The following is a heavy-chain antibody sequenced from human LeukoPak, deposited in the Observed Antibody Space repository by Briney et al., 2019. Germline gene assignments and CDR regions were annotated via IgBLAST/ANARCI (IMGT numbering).Heavy chain of an antibody. CDR1: GASISSYY. D-gene: IGHD6-13*01. Sequence: SETLSLTCTVSGASISSYYWSWIRQPPGKGVEWIGFLYDSGSTNYNPSLKSRVTISVHTSKNQFSLNLSSVTAADTAVYYWAKHGGSWTFDYWGQGTLVTVSS. J-gene: IGHJ4*02. V-gene: IGHV4-59*08. CDR2: LYDSGST. CDR3: AKHGGSWTFDY.